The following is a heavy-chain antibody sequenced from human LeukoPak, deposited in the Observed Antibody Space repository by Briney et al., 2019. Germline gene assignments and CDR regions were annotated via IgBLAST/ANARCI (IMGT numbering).Heavy chain of an antibody. CDR2: ISGSGGTT. Sequence: HPGGSLRLSCAASEFTCNNYAMNWVRQAPGKGLEWVSVISGSGGTTYYADSVKGRFTISRDSSKNTLYLQMNSLRAEDTAVYYCAKVSGGGLYYDGMDVWGPGTTVTVSS. V-gene: IGHV3-23*01. CDR1: EFTCNNYA. J-gene: IGHJ6*02. CDR3: AKVSGGGLYYDGMDV. D-gene: IGHD1-14*01.